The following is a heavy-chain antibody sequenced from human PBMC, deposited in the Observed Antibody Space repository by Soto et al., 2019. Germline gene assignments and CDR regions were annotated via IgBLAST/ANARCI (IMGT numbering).Heavy chain of an antibody. V-gene: IGHV3-30-3*01. J-gene: IGHJ4*02. D-gene: IGHD1-7*01. Sequence: QVQLVESGGGVVQPGRSLRLSCAASGFTFSSYAMHWVRQAPGKGLEWVAVISYDGSNKYYADSVKGRFTISRDNSKNSLYLQMNSLRAEDTAVYYCARDQKLELFGYFDYWGQGTLVTVSS. CDR1: GFTFSSYA. CDR2: ISYDGSNK. CDR3: ARDQKLELFGYFDY.